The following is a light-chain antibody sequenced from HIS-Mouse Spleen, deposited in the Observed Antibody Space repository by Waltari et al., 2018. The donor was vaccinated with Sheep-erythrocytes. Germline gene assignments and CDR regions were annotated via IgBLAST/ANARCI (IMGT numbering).Light chain of an antibody. Sequence: QSALTQPRSVSASPGQSVTIPRTGTSSDVGGYNYVSWYQQQPGKATKLMLYDVSKRPSGVPDRFSGSKSGNTASLTISGLQAEDEADYYCCSYAGSYNHVFATGTKVTVL. CDR2: DVS. J-gene: IGLJ1*01. V-gene: IGLV2-11*01. CDR1: SSDVGGYNY. CDR3: CSYAGSYNHV.